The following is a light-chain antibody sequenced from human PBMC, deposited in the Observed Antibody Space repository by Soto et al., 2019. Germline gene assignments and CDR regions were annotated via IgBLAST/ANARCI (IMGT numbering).Light chain of an antibody. J-gene: IGKJ1*01. V-gene: IGKV1-39*01. CDR3: QQYDSYPWT. Sequence: DIQMTQSPSSLSASVGDRVTITSRASQSISSYLNWYQQKTGKAHKLLIYAASSLKSGVPSRFSGSVSGTEFTLTISSLQPDDFATYYCQQYDSYPWTFGQGTRWIS. CDR2: AAS. CDR1: QSISSY.